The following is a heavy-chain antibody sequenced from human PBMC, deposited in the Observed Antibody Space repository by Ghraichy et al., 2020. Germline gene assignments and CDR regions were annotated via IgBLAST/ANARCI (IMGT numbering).Heavy chain of an antibody. CDR3: ARDSSVGDGRNPCFDY. CDR2: TYYRSKWYN. CDR1: GDSVSSNSGA. J-gene: IGHJ4*02. D-gene: IGHD5-24*01. Sequence: SQTLSLTCAISGDSVSSNSGAWNWIRQSPSRGLEWLGRTYYRSKWYNDYALSVKSLITINPDTSKNQFSLQLNSVTLEDTAVYSFARDSSVGDGRNPCFDYWRQGTLVIVSS. V-gene: IGHV6-1*01.